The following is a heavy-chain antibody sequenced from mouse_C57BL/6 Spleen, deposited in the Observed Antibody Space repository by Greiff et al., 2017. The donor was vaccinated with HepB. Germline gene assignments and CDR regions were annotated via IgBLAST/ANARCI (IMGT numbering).Heavy chain of an antibody. Sequence: VQLQQSGPELVKPGASVKISCKASGYTFTDYYMNWVKQSHGKSLEWIGDINPNNGGTSYNQKFKGKATLTVDKSSSTAYMELRSLTSEDSAVYYCARSGVFYYGSSYGYYFDYWGQGTTLTVSS. J-gene: IGHJ2*01. V-gene: IGHV1-26*01. CDR2: INPNNGGT. D-gene: IGHD1-1*01. CDR3: ARSGVFYYGSSYGYYFDY. CDR1: GYTFTDYY.